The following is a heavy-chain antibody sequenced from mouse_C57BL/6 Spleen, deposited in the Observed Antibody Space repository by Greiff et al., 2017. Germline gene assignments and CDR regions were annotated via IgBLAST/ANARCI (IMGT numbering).Heavy chain of an antibody. D-gene: IGHD2-14*01. CDR3: ARVGNYFDY. CDR2: INPNNGGT. CDR1: GYTFTDYY. Sequence: EVQLQQSGPELVKPGASVKISCTASGYTFTDYYMNWVKQSHGKSLEWIGDINPNNGGTSYNQKFKGKATLTVDKSSSTAYMELRSLTSEDSAVYYCARVGNYFDYWGQGTTLTVSS. V-gene: IGHV1-26*01. J-gene: IGHJ2*01.